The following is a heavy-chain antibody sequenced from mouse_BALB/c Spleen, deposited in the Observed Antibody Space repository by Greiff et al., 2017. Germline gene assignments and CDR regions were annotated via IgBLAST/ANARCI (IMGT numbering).Heavy chain of an antibody. CDR1: GFTFSSYA. J-gene: IGHJ3*01. CDR3: ARDAVGYEAWFAY. Sequence: DVKLVESGGGLVKPGGSLKLSCAASGFTFSSYAMSWVRQTPEKRLEWVASISSGGSTYYPDSVKGRFTISRDNARNILYLQMSSLRSEDTAMYYCARDAVGYEAWFAYWGQGTLVTVSA. D-gene: IGHD2-14*01. CDR2: ISSGGST. V-gene: IGHV5-6-5*01.